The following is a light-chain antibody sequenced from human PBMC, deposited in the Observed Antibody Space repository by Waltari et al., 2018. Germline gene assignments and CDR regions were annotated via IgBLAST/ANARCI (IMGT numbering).Light chain of an antibody. Sequence: TQSPSTLSASVGDRVTITCRASQSVSTWLAWYQQKPGKAPKLLIYKASSLRSGVPSRFSGSGSGTEFTLTISSLQPDDFATYYCQQYDSYLYTFGQGTKVEIQ. CDR1: QSVSTW. V-gene: IGKV1-5*03. J-gene: IGKJ2*01. CDR3: QQYDSYLYT. CDR2: KAS.